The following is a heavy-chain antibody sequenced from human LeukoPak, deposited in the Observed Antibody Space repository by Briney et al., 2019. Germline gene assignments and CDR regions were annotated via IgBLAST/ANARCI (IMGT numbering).Heavy chain of an antibody. Sequence: GGSLRLSCAASGFTFSNYAMSWVRQAPGKGLEWVSVIVGSGSSTYYADSVKGRFTISRDNSKNTLYLQLNRLRAEDTAVYYCAKWGDYDILTGYYDSDYWGQGTLVTVSS. J-gene: IGHJ4*02. CDR2: IVGSGSST. CDR3: AKWGDYDILTGYYDSDY. D-gene: IGHD3-9*01. V-gene: IGHV3-23*01. CDR1: GFTFSNYA.